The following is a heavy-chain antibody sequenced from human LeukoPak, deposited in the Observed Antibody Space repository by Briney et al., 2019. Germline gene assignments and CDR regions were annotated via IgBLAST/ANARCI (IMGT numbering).Heavy chain of an antibody. D-gene: IGHD2-15*01. J-gene: IGHJ2*01. Sequence: KASQTLSLTCAVSGGSISSGGYSWSWIRQPPGKGLEWIGYIYHSGSTYYNPSLKSRVTISVDRPKNQFSLKLSSVTAADTAVYYCARGRDNCSGDACWWYFALWGRGTLVTVSS. CDR1: GGSISSGGYS. CDR2: IYHSGST. V-gene: IGHV4-30-2*01. CDR3: ARGRDNCSGDACWWYFAL.